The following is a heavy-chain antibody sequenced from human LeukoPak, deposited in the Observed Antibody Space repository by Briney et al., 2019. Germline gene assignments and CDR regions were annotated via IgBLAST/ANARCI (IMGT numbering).Heavy chain of an antibody. CDR2: INPNSGGT. Sequence: ASVKVSCKASGYTFRGYYMHWVRQAPGQGLEWMGWINPNSGGTNYAQKFQGRVTMTRDTSISTAYMELSRLRSDDTAVYYCARAGTTYGDYGSDYWGQGTLVTVSS. V-gene: IGHV1-2*02. D-gene: IGHD4-17*01. CDR1: GYTFRGYY. J-gene: IGHJ4*02. CDR3: ARAGTTYGDYGSDY.